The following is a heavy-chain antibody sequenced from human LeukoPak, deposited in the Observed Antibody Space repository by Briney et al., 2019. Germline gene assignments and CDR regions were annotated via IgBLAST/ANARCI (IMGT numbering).Heavy chain of an antibody. CDR3: AVRTPGDAFDI. Sequence: KPSETLSLTCAVYGGSFSGYYCSWIRQPPGKGLEWIGEINHSGSTNYNPSLKSRVTISVDTSKNQFSLKLSSVTAADTAVYYCAVRTPGDAFDIWGQGTMVTVSS. J-gene: IGHJ3*02. CDR2: INHSGST. CDR1: GGSFSGYY. V-gene: IGHV4-34*01. D-gene: IGHD1-14*01.